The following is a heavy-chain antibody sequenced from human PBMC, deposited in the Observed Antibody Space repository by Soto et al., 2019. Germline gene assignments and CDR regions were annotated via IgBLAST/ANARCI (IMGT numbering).Heavy chain of an antibody. CDR3: ARELNTESSAYYSFAF. Sequence: ASVKVSFKTCGYIFTAYGLAWLRQAPGQRPEWMGWVSTNDDRTNYAQKFQGRVTMTTDRSTTTTSMELRSLRPDDTAVYYCARELNTESSAYYSFAFWGQGTLVTVYS. J-gene: IGHJ4*02. CDR2: VSTNDDRT. CDR1: GYIFTAYG. D-gene: IGHD3-22*01. V-gene: IGHV1-18*01.